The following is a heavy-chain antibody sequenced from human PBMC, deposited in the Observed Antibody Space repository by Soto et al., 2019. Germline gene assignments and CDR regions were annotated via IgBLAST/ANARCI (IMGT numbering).Heavy chain of an antibody. D-gene: IGHD3-10*01. Sequence: EVQLVESGGGLVQPGGSLRLSCAASGFTFSSYSMNWVRQATGKGLEWVSYISSSSSTIYYADSVKGRFTISRDNAKNSLYLQMNSLRAEDTAVYYCARVGLLWFGELLYYFDYWGQGTLVTVSS. J-gene: IGHJ4*02. CDR2: ISSSSSTI. CDR3: ARVGLLWFGELLYYFDY. CDR1: GFTFSSYS. V-gene: IGHV3-48*01.